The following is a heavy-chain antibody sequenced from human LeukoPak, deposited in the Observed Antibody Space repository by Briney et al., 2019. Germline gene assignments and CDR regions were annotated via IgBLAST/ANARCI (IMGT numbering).Heavy chain of an antibody. D-gene: IGHD7-27*01. V-gene: IGHV4-34*01. CDR2: INHSGGT. CDR3: AMNWGTGRTLDY. CDR1: GGSFSSYY. Sequence: SETLSLTCAVYGGSFSSYYWSWIRQPPGKGLEWIGEINHSGGTNYNPPLKSRVTISVDTSKNQFSLKLSSVTAADTAVYYCAMNWGTGRTLDYWGQGTLVTVSS. J-gene: IGHJ4*02.